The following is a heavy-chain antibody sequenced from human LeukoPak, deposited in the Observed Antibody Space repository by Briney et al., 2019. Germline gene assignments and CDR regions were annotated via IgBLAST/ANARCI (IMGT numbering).Heavy chain of an antibody. CDR1: GFTFSDYY. CDR2: ISSRGTTI. CDR3: ASGYYDNGRSPPYFDY. V-gene: IGHV3-11*04. J-gene: IGHJ4*02. Sequence: PGGFLRLSCAASGFTFSDYYMNWIRQPPGKGLEWVSYISSRGTTIYYADSVKGRFTISRDSAKNSLYLQMNSLRAEDTAVYYCASGYYDNGRSPPYFDYWGQGTLVTVSS. D-gene: IGHD3-22*01.